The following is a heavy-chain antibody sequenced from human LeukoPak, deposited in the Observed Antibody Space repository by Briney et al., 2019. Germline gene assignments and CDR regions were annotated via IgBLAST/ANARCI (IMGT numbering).Heavy chain of an antibody. D-gene: IGHD3-22*01. CDR2: ISAYNGNT. CDR3: ARDSKVDSSGYYYYYYGMDV. Sequence: ASVKVSCKASGYTFTSYGISWVRQAPGQGLEWMGWISAYNGNTSYAQKLQGRVTMTTDTSTSTAYMELRSLRSDDTAVYYCARDSKVDSSGYYYYYYGMDVWGQGTTVTVSS. CDR1: GYTFTSYG. J-gene: IGHJ6*02. V-gene: IGHV1-18*01.